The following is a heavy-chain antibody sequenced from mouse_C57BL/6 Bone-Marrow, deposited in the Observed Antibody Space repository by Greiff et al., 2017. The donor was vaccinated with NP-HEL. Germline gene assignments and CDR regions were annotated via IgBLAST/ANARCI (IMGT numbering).Heavy chain of an antibody. J-gene: IGHJ4*01. CDR2: IRNKANGYTT. D-gene: IGHD2-4*01. V-gene: IGHV7-3*01. CDR1: GFTFTDYY. Sequence: EVKVVESGGGLVQPGGSLSLSCAASGFTFTDYYMSWVRQPPGKALEWLGFIRNKANGYTTEYSASVKGRFTISRDTSQSILYLQMNALRAEDSATYYCARSIYYDYADDPVYAMDYWGQETSVTDSS. CDR3: ARSIYYDYADDPVYAMDY.